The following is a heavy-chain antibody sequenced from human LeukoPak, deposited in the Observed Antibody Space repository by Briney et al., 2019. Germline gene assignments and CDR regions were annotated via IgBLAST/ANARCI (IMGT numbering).Heavy chain of an antibody. CDR2: IYYSGST. D-gene: IGHD4-11*01. V-gene: IGHV4-59*01. CDR1: GGSISSYY. J-gene: IGHJ5*02. CDR3: ARGDYTWVGFDP. Sequence: SETLSLTCTVSGGSISSYYWSWIRQPPGKGLEWIGYIYYSGSTNYNPSLKSRVTISVDTSKNQFSLKLSSVTAADTAEYYCARGDYTWVGFDPWGQGTLVTVSS.